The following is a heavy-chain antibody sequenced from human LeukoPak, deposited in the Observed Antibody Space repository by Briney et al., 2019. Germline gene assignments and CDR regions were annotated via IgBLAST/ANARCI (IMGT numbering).Heavy chain of an antibody. CDR2: IKHDESER. J-gene: IGHJ6*03. D-gene: IGHD3-22*01. CDR3: ARTYFFDSSGFHSGGNYYYYFMDV. V-gene: IGHV3-7*03. CDR1: GFTFSSYW. Sequence: GGSLRLSCAASGFTFSSYWMSWVRRAPGKGLEWVANIKHDESERYYVDSVKGRFTISRDNAKNSLYLQMNSLRAEDTALYYCARTYFFDSSGFHSGGNYYYYFMDVWGKGTTVTVSS.